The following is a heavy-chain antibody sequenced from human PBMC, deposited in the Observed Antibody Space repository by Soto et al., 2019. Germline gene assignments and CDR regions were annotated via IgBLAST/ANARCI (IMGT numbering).Heavy chain of an antibody. J-gene: IGHJ4*02. V-gene: IGHV1-3*05. Sequence: QVQLVQSGAEEKKPGASVKVSCKACGYTFTSYAMHWVRQAPGQRLEWMGWINAGNGNTKYSQKFQGRVTITRDTSVSTAYMELSSLRSEDTAVYYCARSIVVVTALDYWGQGTLITVSS. CDR1: GYTFTSYA. CDR2: INAGNGNT. D-gene: IGHD2-21*02. CDR3: ARSIVVVTALDY.